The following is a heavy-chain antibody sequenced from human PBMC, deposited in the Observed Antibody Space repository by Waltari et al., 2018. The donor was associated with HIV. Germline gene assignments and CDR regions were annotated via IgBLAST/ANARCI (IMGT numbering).Heavy chain of an antibody. J-gene: IGHJ4*02. CDR1: GFTFSDYD. D-gene: IGHD6-19*01. CDR2: IRYDGNNK. Sequence: QVQLVQSGGGVVQPGRSLRLSCAASGFTFSDYDMHWVRQAPGKGLEWVATIRYDGNNKYYADSVKGRFTISRDNSRNTLYLQMNSLRAEDTALYYCATMTVAADCYYWGQGTLVTVSS. CDR3: ATMTVAADCYY. V-gene: IGHV3-33*01.